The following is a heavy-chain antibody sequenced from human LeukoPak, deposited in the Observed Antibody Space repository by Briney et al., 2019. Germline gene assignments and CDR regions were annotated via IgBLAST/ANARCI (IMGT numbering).Heavy chain of an antibody. Sequence: PSETLSLTCTVSGDSITNYYWSWIRQPAGKGLEWIGRFYTTENANYNPSLKSRVTMSVDTSKNQFSLNLSSVTAADTAVYYCARSLYDSSGYQYEPWFDPWGRGTLVTVSS. D-gene: IGHD3-22*01. CDR3: ARSLYDSSGYQYEPWFDP. J-gene: IGHJ5*02. V-gene: IGHV4-4*07. CDR1: GDSITNYY. CDR2: FYTTENA.